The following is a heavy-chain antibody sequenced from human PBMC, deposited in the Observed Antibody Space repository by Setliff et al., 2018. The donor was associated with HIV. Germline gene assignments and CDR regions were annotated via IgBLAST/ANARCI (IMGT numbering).Heavy chain of an antibody. CDR1: GGSFSGYY. V-gene: IGHV4-34*01. Sequence: SETLSLTCAVYGGSFSGYYWSWIRQPPGKGLEWIGEINHSGSTNYNPSLKSRVTISVDTSKNQFSLKLSSVTAADTAVYYCVRWYYCVSGACYRADYWGQGTLVTVSS. D-gene: IGHD2-21*02. CDR3: VRWYYCVSGACYRADY. J-gene: IGHJ4*02. CDR2: INHSGST.